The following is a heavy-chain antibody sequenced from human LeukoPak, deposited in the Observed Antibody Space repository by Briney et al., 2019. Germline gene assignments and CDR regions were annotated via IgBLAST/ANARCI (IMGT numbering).Heavy chain of an antibody. CDR1: GGSISSYY. CDR3: AREGITMVRGVTNYFDY. Sequence: PSETLSLTCTVSGGSISSYYWSWIRQPPGKGLEWIGYIYYSGSTNYNPSLKSRVTISVDTSKNQFSLKLSSVTAADTAVYYCAREGITMVRGVTNYFDYWGQGTLVTVSS. J-gene: IGHJ4*02. CDR2: IYYSGST. D-gene: IGHD3-10*01. V-gene: IGHV4-59*01.